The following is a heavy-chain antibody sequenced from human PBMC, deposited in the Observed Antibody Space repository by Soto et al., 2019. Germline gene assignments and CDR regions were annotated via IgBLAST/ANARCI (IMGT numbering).Heavy chain of an antibody. CDR2: IYYGGSA. V-gene: IGHV4-59*08. Sequence: QVQLQQSGPGLVKPSETLSLTCTVSGGSISTYYWSWIRQPPGKGLEWIGYIYYGGSANYNPSLESQVTISLDRSKKQFSLRLNSVTAADTAVYYCSRGGHCTDGVCSALDYWGQGTLVTVSS. CDR1: GGSISTYY. J-gene: IGHJ4*02. CDR3: SRGGHCTDGVCSALDY. D-gene: IGHD2-8*01.